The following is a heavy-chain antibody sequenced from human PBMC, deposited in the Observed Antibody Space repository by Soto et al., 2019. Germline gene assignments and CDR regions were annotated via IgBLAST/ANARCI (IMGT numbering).Heavy chain of an antibody. J-gene: IGHJ4*02. CDR1: GYTFTTCA. CDR3: ARDEAVAGNINFDH. Sequence: QVQLVQSGAEVKKPGASVKVSCKASGYTFTTCAIHWVRQAPGQRLEWMGWINAGNGNTKYSQKFQGRVTITTDTSARTAHKGVGSPRADDTGVYYGARDEAVAGNINFDHWGQGTLVTVS. D-gene: IGHD6-19*01. CDR2: INAGNGNT. V-gene: IGHV1-3*01.